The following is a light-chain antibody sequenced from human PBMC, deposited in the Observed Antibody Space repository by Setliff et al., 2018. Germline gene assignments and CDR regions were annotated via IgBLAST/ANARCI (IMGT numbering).Light chain of an antibody. J-gene: IGLJ1*01. Sequence: SYALTQPPPLSVAPGGTARITCGGNNIGSKSVHWYQQKPGQAPVLVVFDDGDRPSGIPERLSGSNSGDTATLTITRVEAGDEADYYCQVWDSSSDPLYVFGTGTKVTVL. V-gene: IGLV3-21*02. CDR3: QVWDSSSDPLYV. CDR2: DDG. CDR1: NIGSKS.